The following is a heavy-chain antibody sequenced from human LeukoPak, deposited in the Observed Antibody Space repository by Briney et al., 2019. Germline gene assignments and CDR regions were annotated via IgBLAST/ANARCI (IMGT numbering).Heavy chain of an antibody. CDR1: GFTFSNYG. J-gene: IGHJ3*02. D-gene: IGHD3-3*01. V-gene: IGHV3-23*01. CDR3: AKTSDITIFGVVIISGAFDI. Sequence: GGSLRLSCAASGFTFSNYGMSWVRQAPGKGLEWVSAITATSSSTYDADSVQGRFTISRDNSKNTLYLQMNSLRAEDTAVYYCAKTSDITIFGVVIISGAFDIWGQGTMVTVSS. CDR2: ITATSSST.